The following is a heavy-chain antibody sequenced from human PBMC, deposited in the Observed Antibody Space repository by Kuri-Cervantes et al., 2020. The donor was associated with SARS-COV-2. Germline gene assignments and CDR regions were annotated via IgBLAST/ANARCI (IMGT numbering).Heavy chain of an antibody. CDR3: ARTPSSGWYSFDY. CDR1: GGSISSSNW. J-gene: IGHJ4*02. Sequence: SETLSLTCAVSGGSISSSNWWSWVRQPPGKGLEWIGEIYHSGSTNYNPSLKSRVTISVDTSKNQFSLKLSSVTAADTAVYYCARTPSSGWYSFDYWGRGTLVTVSS. CDR2: IYHSGST. V-gene: IGHV4-4*02. D-gene: IGHD6-19*01.